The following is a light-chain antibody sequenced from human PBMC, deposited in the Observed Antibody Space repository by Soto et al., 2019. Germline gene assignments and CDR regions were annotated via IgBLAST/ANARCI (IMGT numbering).Light chain of an antibody. J-gene: IGKJ4*01. CDR1: QGISSR. CDR3: QQANSFPLT. Sequence: IQMTQSPSSLSASVRDRVTITCRASQGISSRLAWYHQKPGKAPKLLIYTASSLQSGDPSRFSGSGSGTDFTLTISSLQPEDFATYYCQQANSFPLTVGGGTKVDIK. CDR2: TAS. V-gene: IGKV1-12*01.